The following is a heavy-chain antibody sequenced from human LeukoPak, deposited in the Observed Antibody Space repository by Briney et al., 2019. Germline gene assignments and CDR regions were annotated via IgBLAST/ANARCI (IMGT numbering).Heavy chain of an antibody. J-gene: IGHJ4*02. Sequence: GASVKVSCKASGYTFTSYDINWVRQATGQGLEWMGWMSPNSGNTGYAQKFQGRVTMTRNTSISTAYMELSSLRSEYTAAYYCARGRMVAVAGPPDYWGQGTLVTGSS. CDR1: GYTFTSYD. CDR2: MSPNSGNT. V-gene: IGHV1-8*01. CDR3: ARGRMVAVAGPPDY. D-gene: IGHD6-19*01.